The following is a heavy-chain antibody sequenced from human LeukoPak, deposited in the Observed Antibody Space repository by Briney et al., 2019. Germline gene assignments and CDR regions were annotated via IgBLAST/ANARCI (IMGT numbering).Heavy chain of an antibody. Sequence: GGSLRLSCAASGFTFSSYGMHWVRQAPGKGLEWVAVISYDGSNKYYADSVKGRFTISRDNSKNTLYLQMNSLRAEDTAVYYCARARKYYYDSSGYHQLHFDYWGQGTLVTVSS. CDR3: ARARKYYYDSSGYHQLHFDY. J-gene: IGHJ4*02. CDR1: GFTFSSYG. V-gene: IGHV3-30*03. D-gene: IGHD3-22*01. CDR2: ISYDGSNK.